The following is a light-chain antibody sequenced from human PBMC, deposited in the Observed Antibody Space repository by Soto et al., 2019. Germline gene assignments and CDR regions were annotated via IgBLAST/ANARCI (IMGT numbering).Light chain of an antibody. CDR3: QQYYSTPLT. V-gene: IGKV4-1*01. J-gene: IGKJ4*01. CDR2: WAS. CDR1: QSVLYSSNNKYY. Sequence: DVVMTQSPDSLAVSLGERATINCKFSQSVLYSSNNKYYLAWYQHKPGQPPKVLIYWASTRESGVPDRFSGSGSGTDFTLTINSLQAEDVAVYYCQQYYSTPLTFGGGTKVEIK.